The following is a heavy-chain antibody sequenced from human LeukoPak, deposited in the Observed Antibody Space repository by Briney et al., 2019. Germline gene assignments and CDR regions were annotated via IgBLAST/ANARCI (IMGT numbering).Heavy chain of an antibody. CDR1: GFTFSSYA. D-gene: IGHD3-10*01. Sequence: GGSLRLSCAASGFTFSSYAMSWVRQAPGKGLEWVAVIWYDGSNKYYADSVKGRFTISRDNSKNTLYLQMNSLRAEDTAVYYCARQKWFGELFAYYMDVWGKGTTVTVSS. CDR3: ARQKWFGELFAYYMDV. CDR2: IWYDGSNK. V-gene: IGHV3-33*08. J-gene: IGHJ6*03.